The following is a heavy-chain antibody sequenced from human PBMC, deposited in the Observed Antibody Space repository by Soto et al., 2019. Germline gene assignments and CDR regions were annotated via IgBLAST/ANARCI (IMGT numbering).Heavy chain of an antibody. CDR1: GGSFSGYY. Sequence: QVQLQQWGAGLLKPSETLSLTCAVYGGSFSGYYWSWIRQPPGKGLEWIGEINHSGSTNYNPSLKSRVTIAVXXSXNXSSLKLSSVTAADTAVYYCARGRGYCSGGSCYWFDPWGQGTLVTVSS. CDR2: INHSGST. V-gene: IGHV4-34*01. J-gene: IGHJ5*02. CDR3: ARGRGYCSGGSCYWFDP. D-gene: IGHD2-15*01.